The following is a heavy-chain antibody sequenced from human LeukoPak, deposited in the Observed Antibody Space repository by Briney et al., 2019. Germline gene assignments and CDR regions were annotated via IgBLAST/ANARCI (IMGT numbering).Heavy chain of an antibody. CDR1: GFTFSSYA. J-gene: IGHJ4*02. V-gene: IGHV3-23*01. CDR3: AGPNYYDSSGYPVMLEDY. D-gene: IGHD3-22*01. CDR2: ISGSGGST. Sequence: PGGSLRLSCAASGFTFSSYAMSWVRQAPGKGLEWVSAISGSGGSTYYADSVKGRFTISRDNSKNTLYLQMNSLRAEDTAVYYCAGPNYYDSSGYPVMLEDYWGQGTLVTVSS.